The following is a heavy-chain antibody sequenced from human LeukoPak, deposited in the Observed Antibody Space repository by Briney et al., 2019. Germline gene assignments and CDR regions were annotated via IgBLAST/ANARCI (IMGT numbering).Heavy chain of an antibody. CDR3: AKQGPGMGYSSSWYAFDI. CDR1: GFTFSSYA. J-gene: IGHJ3*02. CDR2: ISGSGGST. Sequence: GGSLRLSCAASGFTFSSYAMSWVRQAPGKGLEWVSAISGSGGSTYYADSVKGRFTISRDNSKNTLYLQMNSLRAEDTAVYYCAKQGPGMGYSSSWYAFDIWGQGTMVTVSS. V-gene: IGHV3-23*01. D-gene: IGHD6-13*01.